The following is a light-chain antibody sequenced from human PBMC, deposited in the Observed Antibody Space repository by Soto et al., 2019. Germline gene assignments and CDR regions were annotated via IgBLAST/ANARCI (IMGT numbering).Light chain of an antibody. Sequence: DIQMTQSPSTLSASVGDRVTITCRASQRISSWLAWCQQKPGKAPKFLIYKASTVESGVASRFSGSGSGTELTLTISSLQPDDFASYYCQQYNSYPRTFGGGTKVEIK. J-gene: IGKJ4*01. CDR3: QQYNSYPRT. CDR2: KAS. V-gene: IGKV1-5*03. CDR1: QRISSW.